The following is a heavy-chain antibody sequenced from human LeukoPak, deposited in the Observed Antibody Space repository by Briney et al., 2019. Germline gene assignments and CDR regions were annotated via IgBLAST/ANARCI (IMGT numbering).Heavy chain of an antibody. CDR3: AREDRQVGATTPGH. Sequence: SETLSLTCTVSGGSISSSSYYWGWIRQPPGKGLEWIGTVYYNGGTYYNPSLKSRVTISIDTSKNQFSLRLSSVTAADTAVYYCAREDRQVGATTPGHWGQGTLVTVSS. J-gene: IGHJ4*02. CDR2: VYYNGGT. CDR1: GGSISSSSYY. D-gene: IGHD1-26*01. V-gene: IGHV4-39*07.